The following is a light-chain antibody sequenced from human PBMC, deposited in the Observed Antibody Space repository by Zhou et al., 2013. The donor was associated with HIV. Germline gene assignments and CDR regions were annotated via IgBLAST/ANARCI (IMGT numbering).Light chain of an antibody. CDR1: QTISNY. CDR2: KAS. V-gene: IGKV1-5*03. CDR3: QQYNSYLWT. Sequence: DIQMTQSPSSLSASAGDRVTITCRASQTISNYLNWYQQKPGKAPTLLIYKASNLQSGVPSRFSGSGSGADFTLTISSLQPDDFATYYCQQYNSYLWTFGQGTKVEIK. J-gene: IGKJ1*01.